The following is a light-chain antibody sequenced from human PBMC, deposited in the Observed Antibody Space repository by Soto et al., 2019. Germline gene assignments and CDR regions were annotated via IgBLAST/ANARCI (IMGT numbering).Light chain of an antibody. CDR3: AAWDDRLSGVV. J-gene: IGLJ2*01. V-gene: IGLV1-44*01. Sequence: QSVLTQPPSASGTPGQRVTISCSGSTSNIGINPVNWYQQVPGTAPKLLIYSTNHRPSGVPDRFSASKSAASASLVISGLQSDDEAVFYCAAWDDRLSGVVFGGGTKLTVL. CDR2: STN. CDR1: TSNIGINP.